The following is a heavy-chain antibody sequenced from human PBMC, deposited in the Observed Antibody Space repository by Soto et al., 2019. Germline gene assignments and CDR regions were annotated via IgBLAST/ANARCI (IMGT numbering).Heavy chain of an antibody. Sequence: SETLSLTCAVYGGSFTDYHWSWIRQPPGKGLEWIGEINHSGSTNYNPSLKSRVTISVDASKNQFSLKLTSVTAADTAVYYCARSPVPAAIGAYYYGMDVWGQGTTVTAP. D-gene: IGHD2-2*02. J-gene: IGHJ6*02. CDR2: INHSGST. CDR1: GGSFTDYH. CDR3: ARSPVPAAIGAYYYGMDV. V-gene: IGHV4-34*09.